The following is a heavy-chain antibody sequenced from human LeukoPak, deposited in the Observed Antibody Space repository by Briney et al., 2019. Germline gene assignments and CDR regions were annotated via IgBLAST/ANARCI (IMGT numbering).Heavy chain of an antibody. V-gene: IGHV3-23*01. CDR3: AKGGEIYYYDSSGYPFDY. CDR2: ISGSGGST. J-gene: IGHJ4*02. Sequence: GGSLRLSCAASGYTFGDYAMSWVRQAPGKGLEGVSAISGSGGSTYYADSVKGRFTISRDNSKNTLYLQMNSLRAEDTAVYYCAKGGEIYYYDSSGYPFDYWGQGTLVTVSS. D-gene: IGHD3-22*01. CDR1: GYTFGDYA.